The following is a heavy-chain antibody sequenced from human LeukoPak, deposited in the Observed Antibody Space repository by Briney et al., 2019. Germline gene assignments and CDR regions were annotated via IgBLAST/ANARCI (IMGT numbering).Heavy chain of an antibody. D-gene: IGHD3-22*01. CDR1: GFTFSDYW. CDR2: INHDGSTT. J-gene: IGHJ4*02. Sequence: PGGSLRLSCAASGFTFSDYWMHWVRQAPGKELVWVSHINHDGSTTTYADSVKGRFTISRDNAKNTLYLQMNSLRAEDTAVYYCARDGPDKTYYYDSINYYYVDWGQGTLVTVSS. CDR3: ARDGPDKTYYYDSINYYYVD. V-gene: IGHV3-74*01.